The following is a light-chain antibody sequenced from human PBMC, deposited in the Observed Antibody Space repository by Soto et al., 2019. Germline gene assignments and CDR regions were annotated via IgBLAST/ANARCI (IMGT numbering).Light chain of an antibody. J-gene: IGKJ4*01. CDR2: GAS. V-gene: IGKV1-39*01. CDR1: LRISKY. CDR3: QQSHSTPLP. Sequence: DIQVIQSPSSLSASVGDRVTITCRASLRISKYLNWYQQKPGKAPKLLIYGASTLQSGVPSRFSGSGSETDFTLTISSVQPEDSATYYCQQSHSTPLPFGGGTRLEI.